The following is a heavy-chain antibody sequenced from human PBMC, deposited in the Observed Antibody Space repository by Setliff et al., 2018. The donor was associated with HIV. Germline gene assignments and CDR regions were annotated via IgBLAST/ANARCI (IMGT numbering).Heavy chain of an antibody. CDR2: IHTSGNT. V-gene: IGHV4-61*02. J-gene: IGHJ4*02. CDR3: ARDLGSGHFDY. CDR1: GGSISSGSYY. Sequence: SETLSLTCTVSGGSISSGSYYWSWIRQPAGKGLEWIGRIHTSGNTNYNPSLKSRVTISVDTSKHQFSLKLSSVTAADTAVYYCARDLGSGHFDYWGQGTLVTVSS.